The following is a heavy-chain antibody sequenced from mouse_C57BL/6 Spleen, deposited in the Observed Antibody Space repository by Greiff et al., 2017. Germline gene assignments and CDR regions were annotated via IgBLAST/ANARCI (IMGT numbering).Heavy chain of an antibody. D-gene: IGHD1-1*01. CDR1: GFTFSDYY. V-gene: IGHV5-12*01. Sequence: EVQLMESGGGLVQPGGSLKLSCAASGFTFSDYYMYWVRQTPEKRLEWVAYISNGGGSTYYPDTVKGRFTISRDNAKNTLYLQMSRLKSEDTAMXYCARDYGSDGFAYWGQGTLVTVSA. CDR3: ARDYGSDGFAY. CDR2: ISNGGGST. J-gene: IGHJ3*01.